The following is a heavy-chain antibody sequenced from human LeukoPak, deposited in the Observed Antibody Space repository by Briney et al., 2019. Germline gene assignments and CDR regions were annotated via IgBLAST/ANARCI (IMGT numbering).Heavy chain of an antibody. Sequence: SETLSLTCTVSGGSISSSSYYWGWIRQPPGKGLEWIGSIYYSGSTYYNPSLKSRVTISVDTSKNQFSLKLSSVTAADTAVYYCARDDYRYSSSWYERGYWGQGTLVTVSS. V-gene: IGHV4-39*07. D-gene: IGHD6-13*01. CDR3: ARDDYRYSSSWYERGY. CDR1: GGSISSSSYY. J-gene: IGHJ4*02. CDR2: IYYSGST.